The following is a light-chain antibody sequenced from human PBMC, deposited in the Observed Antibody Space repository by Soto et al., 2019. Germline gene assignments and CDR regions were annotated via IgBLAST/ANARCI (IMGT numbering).Light chain of an antibody. Sequence: QSALTQPRSVSGSPGQSVTISCTGTSRDVGGYDYVSWYQQHPGKAPKLMIYDVTKRPSGVPDRFSGSKSGNTASLTICRLQAEDEANYYCCSCAGSYTLLFGGGTKVTVL. J-gene: IGLJ2*01. CDR1: SRDVGGYDY. V-gene: IGLV2-11*01. CDR3: CSCAGSYTLL. CDR2: DVT.